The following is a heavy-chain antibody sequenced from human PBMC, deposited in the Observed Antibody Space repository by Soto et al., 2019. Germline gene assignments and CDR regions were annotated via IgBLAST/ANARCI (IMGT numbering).Heavy chain of an antibody. Sequence: SETLSLTCTFSGCSVSSGSYYWSWIRQPPGKGLEWIGYIYYSGSTNYNPSLKSRVTISVDTSKNQFSLKLSSVTAADTAVYYCARRDLYYYGMDVWGQGTTVTVSS. J-gene: IGHJ6*02. CDR3: ARRDLYYYGMDV. V-gene: IGHV4-61*01. CDR1: GCSVSSGSYY. D-gene: IGHD3-3*01. CDR2: IYYSGST.